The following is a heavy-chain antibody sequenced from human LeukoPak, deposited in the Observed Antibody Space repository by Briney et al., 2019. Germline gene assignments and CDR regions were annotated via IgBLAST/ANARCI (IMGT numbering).Heavy chain of an antibody. CDR1: GFTFSSYG. D-gene: IGHD3-10*01. J-gene: IGHJ4*02. CDR3: ARDDRADYYGSGGLDY. Sequence: PGRSLRLSCAASGFTFSSYGMHWVRQAPGKGLEWVAVIWYDGSNKYYADSVKGRLTISRDNSKNTLYLQMNSLRAEDTALYYCARDDRADYYGSGGLDYWGQGTLVTVSS. V-gene: IGHV3-33*01. CDR2: IWYDGSNK.